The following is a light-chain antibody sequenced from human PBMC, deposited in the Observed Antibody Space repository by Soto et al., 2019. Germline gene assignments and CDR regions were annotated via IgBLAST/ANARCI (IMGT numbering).Light chain of an antibody. J-gene: IGKJ1*01. Sequence: EIVLTQSPGTLSLSPGERATLSCRASQSVSSNYLAWYQQKTGQTPRLLIYIAASRAPGIPDRFSGSGSGTHFTLTLSRVEPEDFAVYYCQPYGSSPWTFGQGTKVEIK. CDR1: QSVSSNY. V-gene: IGKV3-20*01. CDR3: QPYGSSPWT. CDR2: IAA.